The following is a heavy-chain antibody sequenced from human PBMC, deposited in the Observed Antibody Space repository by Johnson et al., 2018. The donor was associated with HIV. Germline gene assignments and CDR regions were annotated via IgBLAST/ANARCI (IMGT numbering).Heavy chain of an antibody. J-gene: IGHJ3*02. CDR2: IWYDGSNE. CDR1: GFTFSSYA. V-gene: IGHV3-33*06. CDR3: AKGGGGGENSDHYAFDI. D-gene: IGHD3-16*01. Sequence: QVQLVESGGGVVQPGRSLRLSCAASGFTFSSYAMHWVRQAPGTGLEWVAVIWYDGSNEHYADSVKGRFTISGDNSKNTLYRQMNSVRAEDTAVDYCAKGGGGGENSDHYAFDIWGQGTMVIVSS.